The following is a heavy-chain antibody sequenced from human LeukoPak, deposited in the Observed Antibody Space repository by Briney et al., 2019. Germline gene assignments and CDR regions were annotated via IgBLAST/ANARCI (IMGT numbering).Heavy chain of an antibody. CDR1: GFTFSSYG. Sequence: PGGSLRLSCAASGFTFSSYGMHWVRQAPGKGLEWVAVISYDGSNKYYADSVKGRFTISRDNSKNTLYLQMNSLRAEDTAVYYCAKSFGGATRPNEYFQHWGQGTLVTVSS. CDR3: AKSFGGATRPNEYFQH. V-gene: IGHV3-30*18. J-gene: IGHJ1*01. CDR2: ISYDGSNK. D-gene: IGHD3-16*01.